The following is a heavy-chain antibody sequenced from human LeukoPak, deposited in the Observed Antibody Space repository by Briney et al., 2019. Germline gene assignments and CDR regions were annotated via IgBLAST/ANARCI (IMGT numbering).Heavy chain of an antibody. CDR2: IYYSGST. J-gene: IGHJ4*02. CDR1: GGSISSYY. CDR3: ARSYGSSITGTVYYFGY. Sequence: PSETLSLTCTVSGGSISSYYWSWIRQPPGKGLEWIGYIYYSGSTNYNPSLKSRVTISVDTSKNQFSLKLSSVTAADTAVYYCARSYGSSITGTVYYFGYWGQGTLVTVSS. V-gene: IGHV4-59*01. D-gene: IGHD1-7*01.